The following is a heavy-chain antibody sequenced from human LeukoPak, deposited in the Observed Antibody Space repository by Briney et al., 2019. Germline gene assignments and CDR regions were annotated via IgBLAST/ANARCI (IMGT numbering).Heavy chain of an antibody. V-gene: IGHV3-33*01. CDR2: IWYDGSIK. J-gene: IGHJ4*02. D-gene: IGHD1-1*01. CDR3: AREVAGMGLLDY. CDR1: GFTFNTHG. Sequence: GGSLRLSCAASGFTFNTHGMHWVRQAPGKGLEWVAVIWYDGSIKYYSDSVKGRFTISRDNSKNTLNLQMNSLRAEDTAVYYCAREVAGMGLLDYWGQGTLVTVSS.